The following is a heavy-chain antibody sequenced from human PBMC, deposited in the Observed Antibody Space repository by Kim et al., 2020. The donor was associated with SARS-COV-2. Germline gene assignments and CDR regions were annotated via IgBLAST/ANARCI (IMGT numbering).Heavy chain of an antibody. J-gene: IGHJ5*02. CDR3: ARATKLLWFGESGFDP. Sequence: LKSRVTISVDTSKIQFSLKLSSVTAADTAVYYCARATKLLWFGESGFDPWGQGTLVTVSS. V-gene: IGHV4-59*01. D-gene: IGHD3-10*01.